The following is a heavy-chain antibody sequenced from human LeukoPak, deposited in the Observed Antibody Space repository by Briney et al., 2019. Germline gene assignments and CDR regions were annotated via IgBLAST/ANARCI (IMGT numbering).Heavy chain of an antibody. CDR1: GGSISNYY. V-gene: IGHV4-59*08. J-gene: IGHJ4*02. Sequence: SQTLSLTCTVSGGSISNYYWNWIRQPPGKGLEWIGCIFYSGSTNYNPSLKSRATISIDTSKNQFSLKLSSVTAADTAVYFCARYSSGWSYLEYWGQGTLVTVSS. CDR3: ARYSSGWSYLEY. CDR2: IFYSGST. D-gene: IGHD6-19*01.